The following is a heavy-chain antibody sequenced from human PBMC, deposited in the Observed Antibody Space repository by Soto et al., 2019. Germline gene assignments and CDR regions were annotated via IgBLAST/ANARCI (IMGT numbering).Heavy chain of an antibody. Sequence: PSETLSLTCTVSGGSISSSSYYWGWIRQPPGKGLEWIGSIYYSGSTYYNPSLKSRVTTSVDTSKNQFSLKLSSVTAADTAVYYCARQETTYYYDSSGYYTSWFDPWGQGTLVTVSS. CDR2: IYYSGST. V-gene: IGHV4-39*01. D-gene: IGHD3-22*01. CDR3: ARQETTYYYDSSGYYTSWFDP. CDR1: GGSISSSSYY. J-gene: IGHJ5*02.